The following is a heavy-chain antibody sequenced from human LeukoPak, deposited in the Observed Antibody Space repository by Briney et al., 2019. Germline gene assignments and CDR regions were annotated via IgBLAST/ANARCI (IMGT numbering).Heavy chain of an antibody. V-gene: IGHV4-38-2*02. D-gene: IGHD3-10*01. Sequence: SETLSLTCTVSVYSITRGYYWGWIRQPPGKGLEWIGSIHHSGNTYYNPSLKSRVTISVDTSKNQFSLKLSSVTAADTAVYYCARHTVLRGVSIDWFDPWGQGTLVTVSS. CDR3: ARHTVLRGVSIDWFDP. CDR1: VYSITRGYY. CDR2: IHHSGNT. J-gene: IGHJ5*02.